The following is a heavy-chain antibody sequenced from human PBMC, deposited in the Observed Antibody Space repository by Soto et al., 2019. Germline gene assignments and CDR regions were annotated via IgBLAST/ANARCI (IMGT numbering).Heavy chain of an antibody. D-gene: IGHD6-19*01. CDR1: GFPFWHYG. Sequence: QVQLVESGGGVVQPGRSLRLSCVGSGFPFWHYGMHWVRQAPGRGLEWVAVIWSDGKKESYADFVKGRFAISRDNFKDTLYFQMNCLRAEDTAVYYCARDRDGGWFHMDVWGQGTSVTVSS. CDR2: IWSDGKKE. V-gene: IGHV3-33*01. J-gene: IGHJ6*02. CDR3: ARDRDGGWFHMDV.